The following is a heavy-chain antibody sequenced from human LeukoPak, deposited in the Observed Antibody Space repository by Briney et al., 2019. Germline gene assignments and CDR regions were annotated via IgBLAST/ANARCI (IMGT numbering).Heavy chain of an antibody. Sequence: NPGGSLRLSCAASGFTFSSYSMNWVRQAPGKGLEWVSSISSSSSYIYYADSVKGRFTISRDNAKNSLYLQMNSLRAEDTAVYYCARALVSTYDYVWGSYRSDAFDIWGQGTMVTVSS. CDR3: ARALVSTYDYVWGSYRSDAFDI. V-gene: IGHV3-21*01. J-gene: IGHJ3*02. CDR2: ISSSSSYI. CDR1: GFTFSSYS. D-gene: IGHD3-16*02.